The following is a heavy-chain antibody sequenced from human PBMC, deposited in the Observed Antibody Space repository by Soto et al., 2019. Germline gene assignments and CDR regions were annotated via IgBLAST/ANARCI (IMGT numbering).Heavy chain of an antibody. Sequence: GESLKISCAASGFTFSNAWMSWVRQAPGKGLEWVGRIKSKTDGGTTDYAAPVKGRFTISRDDSKNTLYLQMNSLKTEDTAVYYCTTDSLNTYYDFWSGYLYGMDVWGQGTTVTVSS. CDR1: GFTFSNAW. V-gene: IGHV3-15*01. J-gene: IGHJ6*02. D-gene: IGHD3-3*01. CDR2: IKSKTDGGTT. CDR3: TTDSLNTYYDFWSGYLYGMDV.